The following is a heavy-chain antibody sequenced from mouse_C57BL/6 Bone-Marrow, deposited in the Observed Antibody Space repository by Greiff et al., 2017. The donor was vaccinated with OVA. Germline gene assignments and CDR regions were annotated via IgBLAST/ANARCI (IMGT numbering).Heavy chain of an antibody. Sequence: EVQLKESGPGLVKPSQSLSLTCSVTGYSITSGYYWNWIRQFPGNKLEWMGYISYDGSNNYNPSLKNRISITRDTSKNQFFLKLNSVTTEDTATYYCARAYDYVPFAYWGQGTLVTVSA. CDR3: ARAYDYVPFAY. D-gene: IGHD2-4*01. J-gene: IGHJ3*01. CDR2: ISYDGSN. CDR1: GYSITSGYY. V-gene: IGHV3-6*01.